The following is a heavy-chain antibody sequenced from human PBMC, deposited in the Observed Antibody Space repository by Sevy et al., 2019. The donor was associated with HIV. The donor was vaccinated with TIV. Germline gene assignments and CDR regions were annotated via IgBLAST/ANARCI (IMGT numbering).Heavy chain of an antibody. CDR1: GFTFSTYG. V-gene: IGHV3-33*01. Sequence: GGSLRLSCAASGFTFSTYGMHWVRQAPGKGLEWVAVIWFDGSNTYYADSVKGRFTISRDIAKNTLHLQMNSLRAEDTAVYYLARDLEFYDYGDYGPAFMPDYWGQGTLVTVSS. J-gene: IGHJ4*02. CDR3: ARDLEFYDYGDYGPAFMPDY. CDR2: IWFDGSNT. D-gene: IGHD4-17*01.